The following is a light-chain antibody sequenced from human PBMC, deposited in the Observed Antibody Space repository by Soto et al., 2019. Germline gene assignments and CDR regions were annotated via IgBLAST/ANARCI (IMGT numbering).Light chain of an antibody. CDR1: SSDVGGYNY. CDR3: SSHAGSLNVA. CDR2: EVS. Sequence: QSALTQPPSASGSPGQSVTISCTGTSSDVGGYNYVSWDQQHPGKATKLIIYEVSKRPSGVPDRFSGSKSGNTASLTVSGLQAEDEADDYCSSHAGSLNVAFGGGTKVTVL. J-gene: IGLJ3*02. V-gene: IGLV2-8*01.